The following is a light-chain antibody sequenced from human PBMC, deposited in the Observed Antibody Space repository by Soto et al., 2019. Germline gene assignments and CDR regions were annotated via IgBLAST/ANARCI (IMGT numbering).Light chain of an antibody. V-gene: IGKV3-15*01. Sequence: EIVMTQSPATLSVSPGERATLSCRASQSVSSNFAWYQQKHGQAPRLLIYGASTRATGIPARFSGSGSGTEFTLTISSLQSEDFAVYYCQHYNNSPETFGQGTKVEIK. CDR3: QHYNNSPET. J-gene: IGKJ1*01. CDR1: QSVSSN. CDR2: GAS.